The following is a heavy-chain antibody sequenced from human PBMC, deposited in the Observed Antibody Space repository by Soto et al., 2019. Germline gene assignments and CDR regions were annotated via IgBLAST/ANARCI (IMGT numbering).Heavy chain of an antibody. Sequence: ASVKVSCKASGYTFTGYYMHWVRQAPGQGLEWMGWINPNSGATNYAQKFQGRVTMTRDTSISTAYMELSRLRSDDTAVYYCARSRSSVVTPGYLDYWGQGTMVTVSS. D-gene: IGHD2-21*02. J-gene: IGHJ4*02. CDR3: ARSRSSVVTPGYLDY. CDR2: INPNSGAT. CDR1: GYTFTGYY. V-gene: IGHV1-2*02.